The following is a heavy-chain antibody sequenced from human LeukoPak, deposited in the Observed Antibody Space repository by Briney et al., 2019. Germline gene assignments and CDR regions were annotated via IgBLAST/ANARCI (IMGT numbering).Heavy chain of an antibody. CDR1: GGSISSYY. J-gene: IGHJ4*02. D-gene: IGHD6-19*01. CDR2: ISDRGGST. Sequence: ETLSLTCTVSGGSISSYYWSWIRQPPGKGLEWVSAISDRGGSTYYADSVKGRFTISRDNSKNTLYLQMNSLRAEDTAVYYCAEGGGWLYYFDYWGQGTLVPVSS. V-gene: IGHV3-23*01. CDR3: AEGGGWLYYFDY.